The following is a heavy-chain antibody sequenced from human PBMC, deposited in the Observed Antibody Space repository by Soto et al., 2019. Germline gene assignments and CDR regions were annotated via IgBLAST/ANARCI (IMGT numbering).Heavy chain of an antibody. CDR2: IYPGDSDT. V-gene: IGHV5-51*01. CDR1: GYFFTSYW. Sequence: AESLKISCKGSGYFFTSYWICWVLEMPGKGLEWMGIIYPGDSDTRYSPSFQGQVTISADKSISTAYLQWSSLKASDTAMYYCARHDGPPAAFDIWGQGTMVTVSS. CDR3: ARHDGPPAAFDI. J-gene: IGHJ3*02.